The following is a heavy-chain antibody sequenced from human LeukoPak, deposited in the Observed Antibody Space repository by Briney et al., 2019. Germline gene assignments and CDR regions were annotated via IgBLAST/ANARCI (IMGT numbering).Heavy chain of an antibody. V-gene: IGHV1-2*02. J-gene: IGHJ5*02. Sequence: GASVKVSCKASGYTFTGYYMHWVRQAPGQGLEWMGWINPNSGGTNYAQKFQGRVTMTRDTSISTAYMELSRLRSDDTAVYYCARGVQSSSSSNWFDPWGQGTLVTVSS. CDR3: ARGVQSSSSSNWFDP. D-gene: IGHD6-13*01. CDR1: GYTFTGYY. CDR2: INPNSGGT.